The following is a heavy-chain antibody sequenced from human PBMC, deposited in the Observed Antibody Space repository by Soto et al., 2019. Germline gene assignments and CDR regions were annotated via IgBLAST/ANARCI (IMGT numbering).Heavy chain of an antibody. J-gene: IGHJ3*01. Sequence: KGLEWISGIDYSGANTYYTDSVKGRFTISRDNSKNTLYLQMYSLSAEDTAVYYWAKYFELQGPARDAFYFWGLEEMVPVSS. CDR2: IDYSGANT. CDR3: AKYFELQGPARDAFYF. V-gene: IGHV3-23*01. D-gene: IGHD3-9*01.